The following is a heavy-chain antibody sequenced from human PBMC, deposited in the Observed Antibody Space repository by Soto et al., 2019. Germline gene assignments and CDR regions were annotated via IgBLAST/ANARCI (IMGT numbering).Heavy chain of an antibody. CDR3: ARLRIATNNYKWFDP. Sequence: IMSLPFSFSCPNVIGGNYYWCFVRQVPGKGLEWIGHIYVTGAVDYNPSLRDRITISQDTSERQFSLSLRLVTAADTAVYYCARLRIATNNYKWFDPWGQGTLVTVSS. CDR2: IYVTGAV. CDR1: CPNVIGGNYY. J-gene: IGHJ5*02. V-gene: IGHV4-31*03. D-gene: IGHD2-21*01.